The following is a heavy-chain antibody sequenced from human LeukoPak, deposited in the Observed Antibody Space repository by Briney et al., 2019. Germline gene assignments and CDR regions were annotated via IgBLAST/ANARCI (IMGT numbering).Heavy chain of an antibody. Sequence: GGSLRLSCAASGFTFSSYAMNWVRQAPGKGLEWVSAISGSGGRTNYADSVEGRFTISRDNSKNTLHLQMNSLRAEDTAVYYCARGEDIAVAGAFDYWGQGTLVTVSS. CDR2: ISGSGGRT. CDR1: GFTFSSYA. D-gene: IGHD6-19*01. CDR3: ARGEDIAVAGAFDY. V-gene: IGHV3-23*01. J-gene: IGHJ4*02.